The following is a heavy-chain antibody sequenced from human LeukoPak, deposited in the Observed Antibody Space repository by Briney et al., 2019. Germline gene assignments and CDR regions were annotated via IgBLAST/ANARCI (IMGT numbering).Heavy chain of an antibody. J-gene: IGHJ3*02. D-gene: IGHD2-15*01. V-gene: IGHV3-30*02. CDR1: GFTFSSYG. CDR2: IRYDGSNK. Sequence: GGSLRLSCAASGFTFSSYGMHWVRQAPGKGLEWVAFIRYDGSNKYYADSVKDRFTISRDNSKNTLYLQMNSLRAEDTAVYYCAKDRWSAFDIWGQGTMVTVSS. CDR3: AKDRWSAFDI.